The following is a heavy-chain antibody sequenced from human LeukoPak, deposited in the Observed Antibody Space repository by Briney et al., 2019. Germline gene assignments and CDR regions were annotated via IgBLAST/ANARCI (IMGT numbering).Heavy chain of an antibody. CDR3: DRGRVVDRDYDFWSGYDYYFDY. D-gene: IGHD3-3*01. CDR1: GFTFSSYD. J-gene: IGHJ4*02. CDR2: IGTAGDT. V-gene: IGHV3-13*01. Sequence: GALRLSCAASGFTFSSYDMHWVRQATGKGPEWVSAIGTAGDTYYPGSVKGRFTISRENDKNSLYLQMNSLRAGDTAVYYCDRGRVVDRDYDFWSGYDYYFDYWGQGTLVTVSS.